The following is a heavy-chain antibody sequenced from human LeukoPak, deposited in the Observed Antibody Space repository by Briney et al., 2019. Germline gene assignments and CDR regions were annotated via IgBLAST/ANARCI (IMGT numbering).Heavy chain of an antibody. V-gene: IGHV4-30-4*01. CDR3: ARDTMVREPQSYYYYGMDV. Sequence: TPETLSLTCTVSGGSISSGDYYWSWIRQPPGKGLEWIGYIYYSGSTYYNPSLKSRVTISVDTSKNQFSLKLSSVTAADTAVYYCARDTMVREPQSYYYYGMDVWGQGTTVTVSS. J-gene: IGHJ6*02. CDR1: GGSISSGDYY. CDR2: IYYSGST. D-gene: IGHD3-10*01.